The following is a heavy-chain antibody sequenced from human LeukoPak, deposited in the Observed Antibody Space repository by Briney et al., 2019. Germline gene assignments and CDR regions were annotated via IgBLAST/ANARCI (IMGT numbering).Heavy chain of an antibody. J-gene: IGHJ4*02. D-gene: IGHD3-3*01. V-gene: IGHV1-18*01. CDR3: ARDSDLFGVVMSH. CDR2: ISAYNGNT. CDR1: GYTFTSYG. Sequence: GASVRVSFKASGYTFTSYGISWVRQAPGQGLEWMGWISAYNGNTNYAQKLQGRVTMTTDTSTSTAYMELRSLRSDDTAVYYCARDSDLFGVVMSHWGQGTLVTVSS.